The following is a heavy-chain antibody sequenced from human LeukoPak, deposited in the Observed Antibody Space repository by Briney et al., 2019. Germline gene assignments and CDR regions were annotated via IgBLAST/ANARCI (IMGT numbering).Heavy chain of an antibody. V-gene: IGHV4-34*01. D-gene: IGHD4-17*01. CDR2: INHSGST. J-gene: IGHJ4*02. CDR1: GGSFSGYY. CDR3: ARVGTVTTMSFDY. Sequence: SETLSLTCAVYGGSFSGYYWSWIRQPPGKGLEWIGEINHSGSTNYNPSLKSRVTISVDTSKNQFSLKLSSVTAADTAVYYCARVGTVTTMSFDYWGQGTLVTVSS.